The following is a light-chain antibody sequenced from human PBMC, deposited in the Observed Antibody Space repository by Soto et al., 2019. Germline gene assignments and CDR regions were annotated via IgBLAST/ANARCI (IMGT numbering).Light chain of an antibody. Sequence: EVVMTQSPATLSVSPGDGATLSCRASQNVHSNLAWYQQKPGQAPRLLIYDTSTRATDIPFRFSGGGSGTEFTLIISSRQSEDFAVYYCQQYNNWPLTFGGGTKVEIK. V-gene: IGKV3-15*01. CDR1: QNVHSN. J-gene: IGKJ4*01. CDR2: DTS. CDR3: QQYNNWPLT.